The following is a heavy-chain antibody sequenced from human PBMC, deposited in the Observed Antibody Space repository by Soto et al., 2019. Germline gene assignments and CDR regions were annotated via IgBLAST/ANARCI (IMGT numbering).Heavy chain of an antibody. D-gene: IGHD2-15*01. CDR2: IYHSGST. Sequence: KASETLSLTCAVSGGSISSGGYSWSWIRQPPGKGLEWIGYIYHSGSTYYNPSLKSRVTISVDRSKNQFSLKLSSVTAADTAVYYCARGVVAATHWFDPWGQGTLVTVSS. J-gene: IGHJ5*02. CDR1: GGSISSGGYS. CDR3: ARGVVAATHWFDP. V-gene: IGHV4-30-2*01.